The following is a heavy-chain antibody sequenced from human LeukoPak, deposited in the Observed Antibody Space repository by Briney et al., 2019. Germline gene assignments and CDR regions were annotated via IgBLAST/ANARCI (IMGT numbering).Heavy chain of an antibody. CDR2: INPSGGST. V-gene: IGHV1-46*01. CDR1: GYTFTSYY. CDR3: ARGGGSSSLDY. D-gene: IGHD6-6*01. J-gene: IGHJ4*02. Sequence: ASVTVSCKASGYTFTSYYVHWVRQAPRHGLEWMGIINPSGGSTSYAQKFRGRVTMTRDTSTSTVYMELSSLRSEDTAVYYCARGGGSSSLDYWGQGTLVTVSS.